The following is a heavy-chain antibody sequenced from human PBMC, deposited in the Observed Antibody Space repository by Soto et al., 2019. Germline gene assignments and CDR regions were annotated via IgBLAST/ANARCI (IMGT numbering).Heavy chain of an antibody. CDR1: GGTFGSYA. D-gene: IGHD2-2*01. CDR2: IIPIPGTA. V-gene: IGHV1-69*01. Sequence: QVQLVQSGAEVKKPGASVKVSCKASGGTFGSYAISWVRQAPGQGLEWMGGIIPIPGTANYAQKFQGRVTIAADESTSTAYMELSSLRCEDTAVYYCARSQGSSTSLEIYYYYYYGMDVWGQGNTVTVPS. J-gene: IGHJ6*02. CDR3: ARSQGSSTSLEIYYYYYYGMDV.